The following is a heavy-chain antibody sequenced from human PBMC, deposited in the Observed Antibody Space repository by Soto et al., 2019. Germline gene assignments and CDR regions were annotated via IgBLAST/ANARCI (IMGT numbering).Heavy chain of an antibody. J-gene: IGHJ4*02. V-gene: IGHV3-23*02. CDR1: GFTFRSYA. CDR3: ARVGSGSNSDY. Sequence: GGSLRLSCAASGFTFRSYAMSWVRQAPGKGLEWVSSVSQSGAVIYYGDAVKGRFSVSRDNSQNTLYLRMSSLRAEDTAIYFCARVGSGSNSDYWGQGTLVTVSS. D-gene: IGHD1-26*01. CDR2: VSQSGAVI.